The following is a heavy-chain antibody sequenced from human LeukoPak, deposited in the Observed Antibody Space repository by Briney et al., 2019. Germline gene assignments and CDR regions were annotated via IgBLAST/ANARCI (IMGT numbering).Heavy chain of an antibody. Sequence: SETLSLTCAVYGGSFSGYYWSWIRQPPGKGLEWIGEINHSGSTNYNPSLKSRVTISVDTSKNQFSLKLSSVTAADTAVYYCARGWSIAASDAFDIWGQGTMVTVSS. J-gene: IGHJ3*02. CDR3: ARGWSIAASDAFDI. D-gene: IGHD6-6*01. CDR2: INHSGST. V-gene: IGHV4-34*01. CDR1: GGSFSGYY.